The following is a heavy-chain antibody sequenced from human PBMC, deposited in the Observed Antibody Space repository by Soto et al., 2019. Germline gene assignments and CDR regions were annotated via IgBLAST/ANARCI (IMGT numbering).Heavy chain of an antibody. CDR1: GFTFRSYV. Sequence: QVQLVESGGGVVQPGTSLRLSCVGSGFTFRSYVIHWVRQAPGKGLEWVALTSYDGSNNFYGDSVKGRFTTSRHNSRNTVELQMDSLRFEDTALYYCARWGTTGGLDVWGQGTLVSVSS. CDR3: ARWGTTGGLDV. D-gene: IGHD3-16*01. CDR2: TSYDGSNN. J-gene: IGHJ4*02. V-gene: IGHV3-33*05.